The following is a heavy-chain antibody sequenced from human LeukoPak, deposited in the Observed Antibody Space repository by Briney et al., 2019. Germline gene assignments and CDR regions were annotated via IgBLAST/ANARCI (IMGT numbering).Heavy chain of an antibody. D-gene: IGHD6-19*01. V-gene: IGHV4-4*07. CDR2: IYTSGST. J-gene: IGHJ3*02. Sequence: SETLSLTCTVSGGSISNYYWRWIRQPAGKGLEWIGRIYTSGSTNYNPSLKSRVTMSVDTSKNQFSLKLSSVTAADTAVYYCARDKSGWLNDDAFDIWDQGTMVTVSS. CDR1: GGSISNYY. CDR3: ARDKSGWLNDDAFDI.